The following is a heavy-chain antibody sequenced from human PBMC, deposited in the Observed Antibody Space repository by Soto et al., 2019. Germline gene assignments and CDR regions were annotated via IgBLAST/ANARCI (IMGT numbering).Heavy chain of an antibody. D-gene: IGHD3-16*01. J-gene: IGHJ4*02. V-gene: IGHV3-23*01. CDR2: ISGSGGST. CDR1: GFTFSSYA. Sequence: GGSLRLSCAASGFTFSSYAMSWVRQAPGKGLEWVSAISGSGGSTYYADSVKGRFTISRDNSKNTLYLQMNSLRAEDTAVYYCAKEYYDYVWGSSSVEYWGQGTLVTVSS. CDR3: AKEYYDYVWGSSSVEY.